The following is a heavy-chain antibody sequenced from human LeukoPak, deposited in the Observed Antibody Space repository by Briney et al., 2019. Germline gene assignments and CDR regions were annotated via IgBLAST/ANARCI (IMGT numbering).Heavy chain of an antibody. V-gene: IGHV4-4*02. Sequence: PSETLSLTCGVSGGSIRSTNWWSWVRQPPGQGLEWIGEISLTGETNYNPSLNGRVTMSLDGSRNQLFLTLTSVTAADTAIYYCSRESGAFCPFGYWGQGTLVIVPP. CDR1: GGSIRSTNW. CDR2: ISLTGET. CDR3: SRESGAFCPFGY. J-gene: IGHJ4*02. D-gene: IGHD1-26*01.